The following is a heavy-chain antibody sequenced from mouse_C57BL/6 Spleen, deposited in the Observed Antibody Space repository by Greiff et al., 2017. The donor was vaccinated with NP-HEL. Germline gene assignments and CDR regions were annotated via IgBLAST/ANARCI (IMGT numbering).Heavy chain of an antibody. CDR2: IYPRSGNT. CDR3: ARRGTYYGSSYAMDY. Sequence: QVQLQQSGAELARPGASVKLSCKASGYTFTSYGISWVKQRTGQGLEWIGEIYPRSGNTYYNEKFKGKATLPAAKSSSTAYMELRSLTSEDSAVYFCARRGTYYGSSYAMDYWGQGTSVTVSS. D-gene: IGHD1-1*01. CDR1: GYTFTSYG. V-gene: IGHV1-81*01. J-gene: IGHJ4*01.